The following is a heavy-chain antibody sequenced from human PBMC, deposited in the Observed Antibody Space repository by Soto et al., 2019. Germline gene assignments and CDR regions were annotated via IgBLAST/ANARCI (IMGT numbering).Heavy chain of an antibody. CDR1: GFTFSSYG. CDR2: ISYDGSNK. V-gene: IGHV3-30*18. J-gene: IGHJ5*02. CDR3: AKDYLSGCSSTSCYGSWFDP. Sequence: GGSLRLSCAASGFTFSSYGMHWVRQAPGKGLEWVAVISYDGSNKYYADSVKGRFTISRDNSKNTLYLQMNSLRAEETAVYYCAKDYLSGCSSTSCYGSWFDPWGQGTLVTVSS. D-gene: IGHD2-2*01.